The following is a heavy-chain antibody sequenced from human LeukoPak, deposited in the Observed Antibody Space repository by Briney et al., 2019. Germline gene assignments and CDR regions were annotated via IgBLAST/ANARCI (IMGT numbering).Heavy chain of an antibody. D-gene: IGHD3-22*01. J-gene: IGHJ4*02. CDR3: VPTDSSGLD. V-gene: IGHV3-74*01. CDR2: TNTDGSST. CDR1: GFTFSHYW. Sequence: GGSLRLSCEASGFTFSHYWMHWVRQAPGKGLVWVSRTNTDGSSTTYVDSVKGRFTISRDNAENTMYLQMNSLRAEDTAVYYCVPTDSSGLDWGQGTLATVSS.